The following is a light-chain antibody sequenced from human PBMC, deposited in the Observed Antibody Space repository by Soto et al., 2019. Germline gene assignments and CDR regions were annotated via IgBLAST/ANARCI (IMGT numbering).Light chain of an antibody. CDR2: SNN. J-gene: IGLJ1*01. CDR1: SSNIGSNT. V-gene: IGLV1-44*01. Sequence: QSVLTQPPSASGTAGQRVTISCSGSSSNIGSNTVNWYQQLPGTAPKLLIYSNNQRPSGVPDRFSGSKSGTSASLAISGLQSEDEADYYCAAWDDSLNANYVFGTGTKLTVL. CDR3: AAWDDSLNANYV.